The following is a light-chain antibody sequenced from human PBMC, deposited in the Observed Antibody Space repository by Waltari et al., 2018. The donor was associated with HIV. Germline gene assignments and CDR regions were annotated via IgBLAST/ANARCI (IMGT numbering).Light chain of an antibody. J-gene: IGKJ5*01. CDR3: QQYDSDPS. CDR2: KSS. CDR1: LSVNTW. V-gene: IGKV1-5*03. Sequence: ILMTQSPSTLSAFVGDRVSITCRASLSVNTWLAWYQQKPGSPPKLLIYKSSILQVGVPTRFSGSGSGTKFTLTITSLQPDDFATYYCQQYDSDPSFGQGTRL.